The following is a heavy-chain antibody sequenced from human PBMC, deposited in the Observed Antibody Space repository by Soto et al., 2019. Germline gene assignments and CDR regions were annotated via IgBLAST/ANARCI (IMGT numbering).Heavy chain of an antibody. Sequence: ASVKVSCKVSGYTLTELSMHWARQAPGKGLEWMGGFDAEDGETIYAQKFQGRVTITGDTSTGTAYMELSSLRSEDTAVYYCARVREGGYYYYYGLDVWGQGTTVTVSS. CDR1: GYTLTELS. J-gene: IGHJ6*02. CDR2: FDAEDGET. D-gene: IGHD3-3*01. CDR3: ARVREGGYYYYYGLDV. V-gene: IGHV1-24*01.